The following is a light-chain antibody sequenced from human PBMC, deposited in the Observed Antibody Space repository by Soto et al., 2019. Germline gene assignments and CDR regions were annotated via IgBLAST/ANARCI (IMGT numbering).Light chain of an antibody. Sequence: EIVLTQSPATLSLSPGQRATLSCRASQSVGSYLAWYQQKPGQAPRLLIYDASNRATGIPDRFSGSGSGTDFTLTISSPEPEDFAVYYCHQRSNWPRTFGQGTKLEIK. CDR1: QSVGSY. V-gene: IGKV3-11*01. CDR2: DAS. CDR3: HQRSNWPRT. J-gene: IGKJ2*01.